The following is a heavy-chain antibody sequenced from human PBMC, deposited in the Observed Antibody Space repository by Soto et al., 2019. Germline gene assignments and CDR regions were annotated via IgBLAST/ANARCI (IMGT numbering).Heavy chain of an antibody. Sequence: PGGSLRLSCAGCGFTFSSYSMNWVRQPPGKGLEWVSSISSSGSYIYYADSVKGRFTISRDNAKNSLYLQMNSLRAEDTAVYYCARDWARVGAIPYYYYYGMDVWGQGTTVTVSS. V-gene: IGHV3-21*01. CDR3: ARDWARVGAIPYYYYYGMDV. J-gene: IGHJ6*02. D-gene: IGHD1-26*01. CDR2: ISSSGSYI. CDR1: GFTFSSYS.